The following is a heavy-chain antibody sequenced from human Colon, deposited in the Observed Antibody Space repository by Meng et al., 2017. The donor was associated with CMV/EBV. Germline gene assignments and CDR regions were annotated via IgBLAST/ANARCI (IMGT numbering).Heavy chain of an antibody. J-gene: IGHJ4*02. Sequence: SVGSISSRTSFWGWIRQSPGKGLEWIGNFYYSGGTYYNPSLKNRVTISVDTSKNQFSLRLRSVTAADTALYYCANLPPPPDYTSGVYWGQGTLVTVSS. CDR1: VGSISSRTSF. CDR2: FYYSGGT. CDR3: ANLPPPPDYTSGVY. V-gene: IGHV4-39*01. D-gene: IGHD6-19*01.